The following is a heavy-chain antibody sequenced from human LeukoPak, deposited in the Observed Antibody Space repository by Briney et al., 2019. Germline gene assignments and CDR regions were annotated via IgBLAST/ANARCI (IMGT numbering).Heavy chain of an antibody. V-gene: IGHV3-7*03. D-gene: IGHD6-13*01. Sequence: PGGSLRPSCAASGFTFSSYWMSWVRQAPGKGLEWVANIKQDGSEKYYADSVKGRFTISRDNAKNSLYLQMNSLRAEDTALYYCAKDDSSRPYYFDYWGQGTLVTVSS. CDR3: AKDDSSRPYYFDY. CDR1: GFTFSSYW. J-gene: IGHJ4*02. CDR2: IKQDGSEK.